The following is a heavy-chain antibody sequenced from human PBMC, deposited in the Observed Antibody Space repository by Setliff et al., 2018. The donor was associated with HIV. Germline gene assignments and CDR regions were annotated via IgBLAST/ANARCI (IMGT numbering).Heavy chain of an antibody. CDR1: GYSFTTSG. V-gene: IGHV1-18*01. D-gene: IGHD3-10*02. CDR3: ARDMFEIWERSLAKGDEFDP. CDR2: INPNSGDT. J-gene: IGHJ5*02. Sequence: ASVKVSCKSSGYSFTTSGVSWVRQAPGQGLAWMGWINPNSGDTKYAQKFQDRVSLTRDTSLSTAYMELSSLTSDDTAIYYCARDMFEIWERSLAKGDEFDPWGQGSLVTVSS.